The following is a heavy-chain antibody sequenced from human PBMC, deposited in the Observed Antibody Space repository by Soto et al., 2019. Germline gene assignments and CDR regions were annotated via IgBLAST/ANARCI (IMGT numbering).Heavy chain of an antibody. CDR3: ARLGGYTHVGY. D-gene: IGHD3-22*01. V-gene: IGHV4-39*01. J-gene: IGHJ4*02. CDR2: IYYSGST. Sequence: PSETLSLTCTVSGGSISSSSYYWGWIRQPPGKGLEWIGSIYYSGSTYYNPSLKSRVTISVDTSKNQFSLKLSSVTAADTAVYYCARLGGYTHVGYWGQGTLVTVSS. CDR1: GGSISSSSYY.